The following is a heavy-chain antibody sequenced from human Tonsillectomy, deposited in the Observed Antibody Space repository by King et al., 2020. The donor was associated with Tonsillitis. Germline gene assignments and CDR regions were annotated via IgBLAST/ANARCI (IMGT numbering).Heavy chain of an antibody. CDR2: IYPGDSDT. CDR1: GYSFTSYW. J-gene: IGHJ5*02. V-gene: IGHV5-51*01. CDR3: ASHGTARLRARDWFDP. D-gene: IGHD6-6*01. Sequence: VQLVQSGAEVKKPGESLKISCKGSGYSFTSYWIGWVRQMPGKGLEWMGIIYPGDSDTRYSPSFQGQVPISADKSISTAYLQWSSLKASDTAMYYCASHGTARLRARDWFDPWGQGTLVTVSS.